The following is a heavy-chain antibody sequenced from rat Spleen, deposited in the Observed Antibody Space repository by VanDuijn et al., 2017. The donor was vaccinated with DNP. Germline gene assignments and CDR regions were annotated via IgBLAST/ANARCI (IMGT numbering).Heavy chain of an antibody. Sequence: EVKLVESGGGLVQPGRSLKVSCAASGFNFNDHWMGWVRQAPGKGLGWIGQINKDSSTINYNPSLEDKFTISRDNAQNSLYLQMSRLGSEDTAIYYCARGPNFGAYPDFFDYWGQGVMVTVSS. CDR3: ARGPNFGAYPDFFDY. CDR2: INKDSSTI. V-gene: IGHV4-2*01. D-gene: IGHD4-3*01. CDR1: GFNFNDHW. J-gene: IGHJ2*01.